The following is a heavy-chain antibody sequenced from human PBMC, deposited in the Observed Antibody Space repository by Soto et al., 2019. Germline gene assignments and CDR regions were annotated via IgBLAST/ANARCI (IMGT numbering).Heavy chain of an antibody. CDR1: GFTFSSYW. CDR3: ARGALGVPGTY. J-gene: IGHJ4*02. V-gene: IGHV3-74*01. Sequence: GGSLRLSCAASGFTFSSYWMHWVRQAPGKGLVWVSRINSDGSSTSYADSVKGRSTISRDNAKNTLYLQMNSLRAEDTAVYYCARGALGVPGTYWGQGTLVTVSS. D-gene: IGHD3-16*01. CDR2: INSDGSST.